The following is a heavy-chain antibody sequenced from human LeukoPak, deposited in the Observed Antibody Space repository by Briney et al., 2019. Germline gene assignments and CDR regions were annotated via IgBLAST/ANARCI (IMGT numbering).Heavy chain of an antibody. Sequence: ASVKVSCKASGYTFTGYYMHWVRQAPGQGLEWMGWINPNSGGTNYAQKFQGRVTMTSDTSISTAYMELSRLRSDDTAVYSCARDYGSGTDIWGQGTMVTVSS. V-gene: IGHV1-2*02. J-gene: IGHJ3*02. CDR1: GYTFTGYY. D-gene: IGHD3-10*01. CDR3: ARDYGSGTDI. CDR2: INPNSGGT.